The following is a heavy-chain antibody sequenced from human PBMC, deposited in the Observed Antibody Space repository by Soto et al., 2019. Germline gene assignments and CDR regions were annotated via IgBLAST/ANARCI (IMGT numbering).Heavy chain of an antibody. Sequence: QVQLVQSGAEVKKPGSSVKVSCKASGGTFSSYTISWVRQAPGQGLEWMGRIIPILGIANYAQKFQGRVTITADKSTSTAYMELSSPRSEDTAVYYCAREGDSITIFGVVTGWFDPWGQGTLVTVSS. J-gene: IGHJ5*02. CDR1: GGTFSSYT. V-gene: IGHV1-69*08. CDR2: IIPILGIA. CDR3: AREGDSITIFGVVTGWFDP. D-gene: IGHD3-3*01.